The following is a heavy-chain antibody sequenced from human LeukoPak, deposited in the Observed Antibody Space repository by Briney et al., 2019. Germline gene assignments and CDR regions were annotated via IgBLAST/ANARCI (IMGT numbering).Heavy chain of an antibody. Sequence: GGSLRLSCAASGFTVSSYGMTWVRQAPGKGLEWVSAFSATDGSAQYAESVKGRFTISRDNSKNSLFLQINSLTDEDTAVYYCAEARIAAAGTGAFDVWGPGTMVTVSS. V-gene: IGHV3-23*01. CDR2: FSATDGSA. J-gene: IGHJ3*01. CDR1: GFTVSSYG. CDR3: AEARIAAAGTGAFDV. D-gene: IGHD6-13*01.